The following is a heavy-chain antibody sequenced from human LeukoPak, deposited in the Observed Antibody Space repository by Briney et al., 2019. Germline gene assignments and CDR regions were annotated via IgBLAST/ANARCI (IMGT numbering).Heavy chain of an antibody. D-gene: IGHD6-19*01. Sequence: AGGSLRLSCAASGFTFSSYGMHWVRQAPGKGLEWVAVIWYDGSNKYYADSVKGRFTISRDNSKNTLYLQMNSLRAEDTAVYYCASSEFFSSGWQDYYYYGMDVWGQGTTVTVSS. CDR3: ASSEFFSSGWQDYYYYGMDV. J-gene: IGHJ6*02. CDR1: GFTFSSYG. V-gene: IGHV3-33*01. CDR2: IWYDGSNK.